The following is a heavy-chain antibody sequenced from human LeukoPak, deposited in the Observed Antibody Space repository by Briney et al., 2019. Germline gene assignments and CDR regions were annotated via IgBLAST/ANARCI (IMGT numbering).Heavy chain of an antibody. Sequence: SQTLSLTCTVSGGSISSGGYYWSWIRQHPGKGLEWIGYIYYSGSTYYNPSLKARVTISVDTFKNQFSLKLSSVTAADTAVYYCARDSSLSRGAIDYWGQGTLVTVSS. CDR1: GGSISSGGYY. D-gene: IGHD3-10*01. J-gene: IGHJ4*02. V-gene: IGHV4-31*03. CDR3: ARDSSLSRGAIDY. CDR2: IYYSGST.